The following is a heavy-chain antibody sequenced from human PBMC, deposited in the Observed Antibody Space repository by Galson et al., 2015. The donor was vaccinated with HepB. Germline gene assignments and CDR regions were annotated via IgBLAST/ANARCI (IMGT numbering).Heavy chain of an antibody. D-gene: IGHD2-2*02. CDR3: AKDREYCTTITCYTALFDY. CDR1: RFNFSSPA. J-gene: IGHJ4*02. V-gene: IGHV3-23*01. CDR2: ISGSGGRT. Sequence: SLRLSCAASRFNFSSPAMSWVRQAPGKGLEWVAAISGSGGRTYYADSVKGRFTVSRDNSKNTLSLQMNSLRAEDTAVYYCAKDREYCTTITCYTALFDYWGQGSLVTVSS.